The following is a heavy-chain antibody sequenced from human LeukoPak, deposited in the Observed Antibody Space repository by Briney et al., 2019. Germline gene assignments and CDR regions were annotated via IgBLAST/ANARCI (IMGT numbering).Heavy chain of an antibody. CDR1: GGSISSGDYY. D-gene: IGHD3-10*01. V-gene: IGHV4-30-4*01. J-gene: IGHJ3*02. Sequence: PSQTLSLTCTISGGSISSGDYYWSWIRQPPGKGLEWIGYIYYSGSTYYNPSLKSRVTISVDTSKNQFSLKLSSVTAADTAVYYCARVGPRGYYYGSGDAFDIWGQGTMVTVSS. CDR2: IYYSGST. CDR3: ARVGPRGYYYGSGDAFDI.